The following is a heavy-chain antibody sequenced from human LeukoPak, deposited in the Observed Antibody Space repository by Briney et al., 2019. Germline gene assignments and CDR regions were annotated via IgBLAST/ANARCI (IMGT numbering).Heavy chain of an antibody. D-gene: IGHD3-16*01. CDR3: ASLRGSRDY. CDR1: GGSFSGYY. CDR2: INHSGST. Sequence: SETLSLTCAVYGGSFSGYYWIWIRQPPGKGLEWIGEINHSGSTNYNPSLKSRVTISVDTSKNQFSLKLSSVTAADTAVYYCASLRGSRDYWGQGTLVTVSS. J-gene: IGHJ4*02. V-gene: IGHV4-34*01.